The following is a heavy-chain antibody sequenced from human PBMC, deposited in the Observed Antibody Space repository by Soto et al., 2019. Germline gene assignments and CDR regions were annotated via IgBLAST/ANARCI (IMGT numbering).Heavy chain of an antibody. CDR3: ARVRQGCSANNCYFDP. CDR2: VHISEHS. V-gene: IGHV4-4*02. J-gene: IGHJ5*01. Sequence: QVHLQESGPGLVAPSGTLSLTCTLSGGSVRAPDWWNWVRQSPEKGLEWIAEVHISEHSNYNPSLRSRVSVSIDSSKNQFYLNLNSVTAADTAIYYCARVRQGCSANNCYFDPWGQGTQVTISS. CDR1: GGSVRAPDW. D-gene: IGHD1-1*01.